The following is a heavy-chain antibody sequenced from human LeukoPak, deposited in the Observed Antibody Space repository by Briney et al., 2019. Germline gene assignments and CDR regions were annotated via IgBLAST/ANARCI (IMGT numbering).Heavy chain of an antibody. D-gene: IGHD2-21*02. Sequence: PSETLSLTCTVSGGSISNYYWSWIRQPPGKGLEWVSTISGSGGSTDYADSVKGRFTLSRDNSKNTLFLQVNSLRADDTAVYYCAKFHSPGRVTHFYWYFDLWGRGTLVTVSS. V-gene: IGHV3-23*01. CDR3: AKFHSPGRVTHFYWYFDL. CDR2: ISGSGGST. J-gene: IGHJ2*01. CDR1: GGSISNYY.